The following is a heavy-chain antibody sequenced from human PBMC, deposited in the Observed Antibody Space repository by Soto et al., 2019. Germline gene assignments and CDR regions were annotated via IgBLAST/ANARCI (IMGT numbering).Heavy chain of an antibody. CDR3: ARVCGVEDGDCYPLLAYGMDV. D-gene: IGHD2-21*02. CDR2: IWYDGSNK. Sequence: QVQLVESGGGVVQPGRSLRLSCAASGFTFSSYGMHWVRQAPGKGLEWGAVIWYDGSNKYYADSVKGRFTISRDNSKNTMYLQMNSLGAEDTAVYYCARVCGVEDGDCYPLLAYGMDVWCQGTTVTVSS. CDR1: GFTFSSYG. J-gene: IGHJ6*02. V-gene: IGHV3-33*01.